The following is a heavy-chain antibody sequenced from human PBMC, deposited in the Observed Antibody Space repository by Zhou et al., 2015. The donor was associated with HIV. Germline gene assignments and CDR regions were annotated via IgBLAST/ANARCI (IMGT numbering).Heavy chain of an antibody. CDR1: GFAFSDYY. CDR2: ITSTGSTT. D-gene: IGHD2-8*02. J-gene: IGHJ3*02. CDR3: ARGPGGFDI. Sequence: VQVVESGGGLVKPGGSLRLSCEASGFAFSDYYMSWIRRAPGKGPEWVSYITSTGSTTSYADFVKGRFTISRDNAQNSLYLQMNSLRVEDTAMYYCARGPGGFDIWGQGALVTVSS. V-gene: IGHV3-11*04.